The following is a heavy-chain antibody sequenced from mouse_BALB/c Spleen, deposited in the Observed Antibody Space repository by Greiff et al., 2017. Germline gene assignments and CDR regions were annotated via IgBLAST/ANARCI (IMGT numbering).Heavy chain of an antibody. CDR2: IYPGDGDT. CDR1: GYAFSSYW. Sequence: QVQLQQSGAELVRPGSSVKISCKASGYAFSSYWMNWVKQRPGQGLEWIGQIYPGDGDTNYNGKFKGKATLTADKSSSTAYMQLSSLTSEDSAVYYCTREGDYGSSYAMDYWGQGTSVTVSS. D-gene: IGHD1-1*01. CDR3: TREGDYGSSYAMDY. V-gene: IGHV1-80*01. J-gene: IGHJ4*01.